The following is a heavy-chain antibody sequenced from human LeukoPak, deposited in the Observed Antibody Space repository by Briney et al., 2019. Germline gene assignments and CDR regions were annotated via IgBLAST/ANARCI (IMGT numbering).Heavy chain of an antibody. CDR2: INGDGSGT. Sequence: PGGSLRLSCAASGFTFNDYWMHWVRHAPGKGVVWVSRINGDGSGTNYADSVKGRFNICRDNPKNTVYLQMNSLRAEDTAVYYCTRDFYGIDYWGQGTLVTVSS. D-gene: IGHD3-10*01. CDR3: TRDFYGIDY. CDR1: GFTFNDYW. V-gene: IGHV3-74*01. J-gene: IGHJ4*02.